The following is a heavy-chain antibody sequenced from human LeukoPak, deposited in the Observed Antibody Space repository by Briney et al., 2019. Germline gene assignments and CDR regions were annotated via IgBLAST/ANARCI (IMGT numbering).Heavy chain of an antibody. J-gene: IGHJ4*02. CDR1: GGSISSYY. V-gene: IGHV4-59*08. D-gene: IGHD3-10*01. CDR3: ARHGIPYGSGYGYFDY. Sequence: PSETLSLTSTVSGGSISSYYWSWIRQPPGKGLEWIGYIYYSGSTNYNPSLKSRVTISVDTSKNQFSLKLSSVTAADTAVYYCARHGIPYGSGYGYFDYWGQGTLVTVSS. CDR2: IYYSGST.